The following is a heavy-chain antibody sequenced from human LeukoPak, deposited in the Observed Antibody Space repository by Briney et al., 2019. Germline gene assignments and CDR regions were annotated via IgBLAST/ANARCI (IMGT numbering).Heavy chain of an antibody. CDR2: IIPIFGTA. V-gene: IGHV1-69*05. CDR1: GGTFSGYA. J-gene: IGHJ3*02. D-gene: IGHD5-18*01. Sequence: SVKVSCKASGGTFSGYAISWVRQAPGQGLEWMGRIIPIFGTANYAQKFQGRVTITTDESTSTAYMELSSLRSEDTAVYYCARNRPTAMVTGAFDIWGQGTMVTVSS. CDR3: ARNRPTAMVTGAFDI.